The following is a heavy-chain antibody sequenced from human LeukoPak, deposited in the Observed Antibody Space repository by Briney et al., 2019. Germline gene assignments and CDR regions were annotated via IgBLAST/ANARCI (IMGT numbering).Heavy chain of an antibody. CDR3: AGENYYFDY. CDR1: GGSISSYY. V-gene: IGHV4-59*01. CDR2: IYHSGST. J-gene: IGHJ4*02. Sequence: SETLSLTCTVSGGSISSYYWSWIRQPPGKGLEWIGYIYHSGSTNYNPSLKSRVTISVDTSKNQFSLKLSSVTAADTAVYYCAGENYYFDYWGQGTLVTVSS.